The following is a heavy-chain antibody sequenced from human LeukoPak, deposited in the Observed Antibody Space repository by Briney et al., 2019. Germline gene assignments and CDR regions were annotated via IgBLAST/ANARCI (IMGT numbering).Heavy chain of an antibody. CDR2: ISGSGGST. CDR3: AKDRSEGDYVADY. V-gene: IGHV3-23*01. CDR1: GFTFSSYA. Sequence: PGGSLRLSCAASGFTFSSYAMSWVRQAPGKGLEWVSTISGSGGSTYYADSVKGRFTISRGNSKNTLYLQMNSLRAEDTAVYYCAKDRSEGDYVADYWGQGTLVTVSS. D-gene: IGHD4-17*01. J-gene: IGHJ4*02.